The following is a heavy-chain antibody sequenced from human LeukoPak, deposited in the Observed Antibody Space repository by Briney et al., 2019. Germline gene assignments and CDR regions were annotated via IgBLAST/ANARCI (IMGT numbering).Heavy chain of an antibody. CDR2: ISWNSGSI. Sequence: GGSLRLSCAASGLTFSTYAMHWVRQAPGKGLEWVSGISWNSGSIGYADSVKGRFTISRDNAKNSLYLQMNSLRAEDTALYYCAKGSGDGVYGYFQHWGQGTLVTVSS. CDR3: AKGSGDGVYGYFQH. V-gene: IGHV3-9*01. J-gene: IGHJ1*01. D-gene: IGHD5/OR15-5a*01. CDR1: GLTFSTYA.